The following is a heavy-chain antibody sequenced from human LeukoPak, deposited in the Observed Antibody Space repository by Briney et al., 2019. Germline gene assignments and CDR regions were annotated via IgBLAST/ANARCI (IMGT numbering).Heavy chain of an antibody. CDR3: AKLEASVTTHFDY. CDR1: GFTFSSYG. Sequence: GSLRLSCAASGFTFSSYGMHWVRQAPGKGLEWVAVISYDGSNKYYADSVKGRFTISRDNSKNTLYLQMNSLRAEDTAVYYCAKLEASVTTHFDYWGQGTLVTVSS. V-gene: IGHV3-30*18. D-gene: IGHD4-17*01. CDR2: ISYDGSNK. J-gene: IGHJ4*02.